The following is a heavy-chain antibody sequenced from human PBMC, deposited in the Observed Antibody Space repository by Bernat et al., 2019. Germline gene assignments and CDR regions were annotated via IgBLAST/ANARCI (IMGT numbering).Heavy chain of an antibody. CDR3: YDGTLDY. Sequence: QVQLVESGGGVVQPGRSLRLSCAASGFTFSSYAMHWVRQAPGKGLEWVAVISYDGSNKYYADSVKGRFTISRDNSKNTLYLQMNSLRAEDTAVYYCYDGTLDYWGQGTLVTVSS. V-gene: IGHV3-30-3*01. J-gene: IGHJ4*02. D-gene: IGHD1-1*01. CDR1: GFTFSSYA. CDR2: ISYDGSNK.